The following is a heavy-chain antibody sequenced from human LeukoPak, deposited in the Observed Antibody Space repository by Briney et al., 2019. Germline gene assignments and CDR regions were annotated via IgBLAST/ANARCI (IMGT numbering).Heavy chain of an antibody. D-gene: IGHD4-17*01. CDR1: GYTFTGYY. CDR2: INPNSGGT. CDR3: AGVRGVYGDYAS. V-gene: IGHV1-2*02. J-gene: IGHJ4*02. Sequence: ASMKVSCKTSGYTFTGYYMHWVRQAPGQGLEWMGWINPNSGGTNYAQKFQGRVTMTRDTSISTAYMELSRLRSDDTAVYYCAGVRGVYGDYASWGQGTLVTVSS.